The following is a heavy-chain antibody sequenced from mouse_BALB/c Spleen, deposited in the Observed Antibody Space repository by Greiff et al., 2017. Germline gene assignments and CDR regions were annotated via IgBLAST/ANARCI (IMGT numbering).Heavy chain of an antibody. D-gene: IGHD2-4*01. V-gene: IGHV1-87*01. Sequence: VQVVESGAELARPGASVKLSCKASGYTFTSYWMQWVKQRPGQGLEWIGAIYPGDGDTRYTQKFKGKATLTADKSSSTAYMQLSSLASEDSAVYYSARLRPPYDAMDYWGQGTAVTVSS. CDR1: GYTFTSYW. CDR2: IYPGDGDT. J-gene: IGHJ4*01. CDR3: ARLRPPYDAMDY.